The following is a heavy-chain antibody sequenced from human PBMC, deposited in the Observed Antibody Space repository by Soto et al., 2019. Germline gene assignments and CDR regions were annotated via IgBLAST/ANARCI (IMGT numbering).Heavy chain of an antibody. Sequence: EVQLLQSGGGFRPPGGSVRLSCATSGFTFNTYPMTWVRQAPGKGLEWVASISSTAGRTSAYADSVKGRFAIARDFSDNSVYLEMNNLRVDDTAVYFCAKGVLSFHYGMEVWGQGTTVTVSS. CDR2: ISSTAGRT. D-gene: IGHD3-10*01. J-gene: IGHJ6*02. CDR3: AKGVLSFHYGMEV. V-gene: IGHV3-23*01. CDR1: GFTFNTYP.